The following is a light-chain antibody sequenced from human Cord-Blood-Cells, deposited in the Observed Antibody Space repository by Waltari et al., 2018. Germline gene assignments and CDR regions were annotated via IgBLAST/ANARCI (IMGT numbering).Light chain of an antibody. CDR3: SSYTSSSTLV. V-gene: IGLV2-14*01. Sequence: QSALTQPASVSGSPGQSITISCTRTNSDCRGYKYLSWYQQNPGKAPNLMIYDVSNRPSGVSNRFSGSKSGNTASLPISGLQAEDEADYYCSSYTSSSTLVFGGGTKLTVL. J-gene: IGLJ3*02. CDR2: DVS. CDR1: NSDCRGYKY.